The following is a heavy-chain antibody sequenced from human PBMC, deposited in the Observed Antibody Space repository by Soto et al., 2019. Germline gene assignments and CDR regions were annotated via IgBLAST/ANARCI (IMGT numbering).Heavy chain of an antibody. V-gene: IGHV3-49*04. D-gene: IGHD4-17*01. J-gene: IGHJ4*02. CDR2: IRSKAYGGTT. CDR1: GFTFGDYA. Sequence: GGSLRLSCTATGFTFGDYAMSWVRQAPGKGLEWVGFIRSKAYGGTTEYAASVKGRFSISRDDSKSIAYLQMNSLQTEDTAVYYCTRAGGDYGDYYFDYWGQGTLVTV. CDR3: TRAGGDYGDYYFDY.